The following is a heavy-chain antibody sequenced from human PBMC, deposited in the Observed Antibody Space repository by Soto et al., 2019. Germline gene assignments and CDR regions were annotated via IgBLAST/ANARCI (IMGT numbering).Heavy chain of an antibody. D-gene: IGHD4-4*01. CDR3: ARGAPGNLNPFDY. J-gene: IGHJ4*02. CDR1: GGSISSHY. Sequence: SETLSLTCTVSGGSISSHYWSWIRQPPGKGLEWIGYVYYSGSTKYNPSLKSRVTISVDTSKNLFSLKLNSVTAADTAVYYCARGAPGNLNPFDYWGQGALVTVSS. V-gene: IGHV4-59*11. CDR2: VYYSGST.